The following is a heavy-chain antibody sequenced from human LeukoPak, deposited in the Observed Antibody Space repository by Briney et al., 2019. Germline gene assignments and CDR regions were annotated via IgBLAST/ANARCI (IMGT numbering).Heavy chain of an antibody. CDR1: GFTFSSYG. V-gene: IGHV3-33*06. D-gene: IGHD4-11*01. J-gene: IGHJ4*02. CDR2: IWYDGSNK. CDR3: AKEGAYSNYFDY. Sequence: GGSLRLSCAASGFTFSSYGMHWVRQAPGKGLEWVAVIWYDGSNKYYADSVKGRFTISRDNSKNTLYLQMNSLRAEDTAVYYCAKEGAYSNYFDYWGQGTLVTVSS.